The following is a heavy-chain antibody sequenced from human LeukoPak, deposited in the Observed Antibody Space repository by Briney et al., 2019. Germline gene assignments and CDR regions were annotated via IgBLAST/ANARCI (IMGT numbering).Heavy chain of an antibody. CDR3: ARGFSSWYLSPYYLEY. CDR1: GYTFTSYG. J-gene: IGHJ4*02. CDR2: INPNSGGT. D-gene: IGHD6-13*01. Sequence: GASVKVSCKASGYTFTSYGISWVRQAPGQALEWMGWINPNSGGTNYAQKFQGRVTMTRDTSITTAYMELSRLRSDDTAVYYCARGFSSWYLSPYYLEYCGQGTPVTVSS. V-gene: IGHV1-2*02.